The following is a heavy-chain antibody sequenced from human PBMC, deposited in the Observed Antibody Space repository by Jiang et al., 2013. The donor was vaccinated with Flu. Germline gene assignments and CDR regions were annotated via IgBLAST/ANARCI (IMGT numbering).Heavy chain of an antibody. V-gene: IGHV4-34*01. Sequence: ELLKPSETLSLSCAVYGGSFSGYYWSWIRQPPGKGLEWIGEINHSGTTNYNPSLRSRVTISVDTSKSQFSLKLNSVTAADTAVYYCARVPYGDYGGNSDLWCFDYWGQGNLITV. J-gene: IGHJ4*02. D-gene: IGHD4-23*01. CDR2: INHSGTT. CDR1: GGSFSGYY. CDR3: ARVPYGDYGGNSDLWCFDY.